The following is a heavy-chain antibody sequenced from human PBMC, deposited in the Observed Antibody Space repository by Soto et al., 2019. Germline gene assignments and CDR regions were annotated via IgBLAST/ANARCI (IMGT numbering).Heavy chain of an antibody. V-gene: IGHV4-59*01. Sequence: QVQLQESGPGLVKPSETPSLTCTVSGGSISSYYWSWIRQPPGKGLEWIGYIYYSGSTNYNPSLKSRVTISVDTSKNQFSLKLSSVTAADTAVYYCARRYGASFDYWGQGTLVTVSS. CDR1: GGSISSYY. D-gene: IGHD4-17*01. CDR2: IYYSGST. CDR3: ARRYGASFDY. J-gene: IGHJ4*02.